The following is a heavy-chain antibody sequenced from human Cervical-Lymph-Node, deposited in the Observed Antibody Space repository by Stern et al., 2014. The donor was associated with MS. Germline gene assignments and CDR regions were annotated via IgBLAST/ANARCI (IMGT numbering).Heavy chain of an antibody. D-gene: IGHD3-3*01. CDR3: ATANYEFGYYGMDV. Sequence: QLVDSGGGLVQPGRSLRLSCAAAGFAFDDYAMHWVRQAPGKSLEWVSGIIWSGTKIVYADSVKGRFSISRDNAKNSLFLQMNNLRAEDTALYYCATANYEFGYYGMDVWGQGTAVTVS. CDR2: IIWSGTKI. J-gene: IGHJ6*02. CDR1: GFAFDDYA. V-gene: IGHV3-9*01.